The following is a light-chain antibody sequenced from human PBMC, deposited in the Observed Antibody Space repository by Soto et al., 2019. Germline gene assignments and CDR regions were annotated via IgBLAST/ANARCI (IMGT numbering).Light chain of an antibody. V-gene: IGKV3-20*01. Sequence: EVVLTQSPGTLSLSPGERATLSCRASQSVTSSYLAWYQQKPGQAPRLLIYGASSRATGIPDRFSGSGSGTDFTLTISRLEAEDSAVYYCQHYGSSPPYTFGQGTKLKIK. CDR2: GAS. J-gene: IGKJ2*01. CDR3: QHYGSSPPYT. CDR1: QSVTSSY.